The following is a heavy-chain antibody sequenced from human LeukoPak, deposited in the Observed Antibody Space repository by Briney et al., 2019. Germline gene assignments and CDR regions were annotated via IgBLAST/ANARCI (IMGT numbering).Heavy chain of an antibody. J-gene: IGHJ4*02. Sequence: GGSLRLSCAGSTFAFGGYWIHWVRQLPGKGLAWVSRIDSAGGRIQWADSVKGRFTISRDNAKNTVYLQMNSLRPEDSAVYYCVADTGNWSGCGFWGRGTLVIVSS. D-gene: IGHD5-18*01. CDR2: IDSAGGRI. CDR3: VADTGNWSGCGF. V-gene: IGHV3-74*01. CDR1: TFAFGGYW.